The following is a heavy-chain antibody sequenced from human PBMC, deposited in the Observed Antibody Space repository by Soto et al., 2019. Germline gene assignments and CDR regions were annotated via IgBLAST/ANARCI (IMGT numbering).Heavy chain of an antibody. CDR1: GGSITSSSYY. D-gene: IGHD4-17*01. CDR3: ARQRTTVVTQAYFDH. J-gene: IGHJ4*02. Sequence: SETLSLTCTVSGGSITSSSYYWGWIRQPPGKGLEWIGGIYYSGRSYYNPSLKSRVTMSVDTSKNKFSLTLNSVTAADAAVYYCARQRTTVVTQAYFDHWGQGTLVTVSS. CDR2: IYYSGRS. V-gene: IGHV4-39*01.